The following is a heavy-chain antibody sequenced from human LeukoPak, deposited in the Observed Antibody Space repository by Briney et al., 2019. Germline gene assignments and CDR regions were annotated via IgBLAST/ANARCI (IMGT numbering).Heavy chain of an antibody. Sequence: GGSLRLSCAASGFTFGSYSMNWVRQAPGRGLEWVSSVSNSSGYIYYADSVKGRFTISRDNAKNSLYLQMNSLRAEDTAVYYCAGGSLLWGAFDIWGQGTMVTVSS. CDR2: VSNSSGYI. D-gene: IGHD2-2*01. CDR3: AGGSLLWGAFDI. J-gene: IGHJ3*02. V-gene: IGHV3-21*01. CDR1: GFTFGSYS.